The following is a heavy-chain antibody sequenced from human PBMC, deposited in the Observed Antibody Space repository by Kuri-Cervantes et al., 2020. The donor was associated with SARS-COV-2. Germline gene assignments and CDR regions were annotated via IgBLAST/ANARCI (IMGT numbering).Heavy chain of an antibody. CDR2: IYWDDDK. CDR1: GFSLTTTGVG. CDR3: AQVTTQEFDY. J-gene: IGHJ4*02. D-gene: IGHD4-17*01. V-gene: IGHV2-5*05. Sequence: SGPTLVKPTQTLTLTCTFSGFSLTTTGVGVAWIRQPPGQALEWLGVIYWDDDKHYGPSLQSRLTITGDTSNNQVVLTMTNMDPVDTATYYCAQVTTQEFDYWGQGTLVTVSS.